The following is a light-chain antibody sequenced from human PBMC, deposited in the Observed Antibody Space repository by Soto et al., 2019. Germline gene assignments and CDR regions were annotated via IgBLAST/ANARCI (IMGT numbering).Light chain of an antibody. J-gene: IGLJ2*01. Sequence: QSALTQPASVSGSPGQSITISCTGTSSDVGGYNLVSWYQQHPGKAPKLMIYEVINRPSGVSTRFSGSKSGNTASLPISGLQDEDEADYYCSSYTHSTTYVVFGGGTQLTVL. CDR3: SSYTHSTTYVV. CDR2: EVI. CDR1: SSDVGGYNL. V-gene: IGLV2-14*01.